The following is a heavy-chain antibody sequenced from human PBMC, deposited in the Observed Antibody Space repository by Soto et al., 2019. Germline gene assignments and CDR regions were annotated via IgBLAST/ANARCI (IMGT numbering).Heavy chain of an antibody. Sequence: EVQLLESGGGWVQPGGSLRLSCAASGFTFSSYAMSWVRQAPGKGLEWVSAISGSGGSTYYADSVKGRFTISRDNSKNALYLQMNSLRAEDTAVYYCAKEEGYYDSSGYYYVEGVYGYWGQGTLVTVSS. CDR2: ISGSGGST. D-gene: IGHD3-22*01. V-gene: IGHV3-23*01. CDR3: AKEEGYYDSSGYYYVEGVYGY. J-gene: IGHJ4*02. CDR1: GFTFSSYA.